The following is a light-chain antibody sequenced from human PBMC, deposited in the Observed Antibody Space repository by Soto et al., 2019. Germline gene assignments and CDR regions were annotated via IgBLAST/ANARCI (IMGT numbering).Light chain of an antibody. Sequence: QSALTQPASVSGSPGQSITISCTGTSSVVGAYNYVSWYQQHPGKAPKLIIYDVSNRPSGVSDRFSGSKSGNTASLTVSGLQAEDEGDYYCNSFTSATSTTPYVFGTGTKLTVL. CDR3: NSFTSATSTTPYV. J-gene: IGLJ1*01. CDR2: DVS. CDR1: SSVVGAYNY. V-gene: IGLV2-14*01.